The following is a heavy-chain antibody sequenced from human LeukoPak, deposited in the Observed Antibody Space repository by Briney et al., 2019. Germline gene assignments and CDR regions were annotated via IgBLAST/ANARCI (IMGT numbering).Heavy chain of an antibody. CDR1: GFTFSDSA. Sequence: GGSLRLSCAASGFTFSDSAFHWVRQASGKGLEWVGRIRSKPNNYATAYTASVKGRFTISRDDSKNTAYLQMNSMNTEDTAMYYCTRHLIGATPFDYWGQGTLVSVSS. CDR2: IRSKPNNYAT. V-gene: IGHV3-73*01. D-gene: IGHD4/OR15-4a*01. CDR3: TRHLIGATPFDY. J-gene: IGHJ4*02.